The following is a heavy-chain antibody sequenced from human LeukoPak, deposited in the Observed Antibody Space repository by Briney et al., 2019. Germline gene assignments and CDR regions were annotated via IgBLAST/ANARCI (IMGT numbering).Heavy chain of an antibody. J-gene: IGHJ4*02. D-gene: IGHD3-10*01. Sequence: GGSLRLFCAASGFTFSRYGMSWVSQAPGKGLEWVSAISGSGGSTYYADSVKGRFTISRDNSKNTLYLQMNSLRAEDTAVYYCARSSHFGELFVDYWGQGTLVTVSS. V-gene: IGHV3-23*01. CDR2: ISGSGGST. CDR1: GFTFSRYG. CDR3: ARSSHFGELFVDY.